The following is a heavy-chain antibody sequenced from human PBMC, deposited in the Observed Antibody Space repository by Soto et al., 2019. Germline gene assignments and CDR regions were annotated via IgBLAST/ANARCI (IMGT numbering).Heavy chain of an antibody. J-gene: IGHJ6*02. V-gene: IGHV4-38-2*02. CDR1: GYSISSGYY. D-gene: IGHD4-17*01. CDR3: ARDPTVTTLYSYYYYGMDV. Sequence: SETLSLTCTVSGYSISSGYYWGWIRQPPGKRLEWIGSIYHSGSTYYNPSLKSRVTISVDTSKNHFSLKLRSVTAADTAVYYCARDPTVTTLYSYYYYGMDVWGQGTTVTVSS. CDR2: IYHSGST.